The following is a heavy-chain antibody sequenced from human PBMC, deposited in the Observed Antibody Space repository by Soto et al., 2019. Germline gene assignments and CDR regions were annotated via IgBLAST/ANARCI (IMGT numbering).Heavy chain of an antibody. V-gene: IGHV4-59*08. CDR2: VYYSGST. Sequence: PSETLSLTCTVSGGSISGYSWSWFRQPPGKGLEWTASVYYSGSTNYNPSLKSRVTISVDTSKTQFSLKLSSVTAADSAVYFCARHSNDYRKSGDYWGKGSLVTVS. J-gene: IGHJ4*02. CDR3: ARHSNDYRKSGDY. D-gene: IGHD5-12*01. CDR1: GGSISGYS.